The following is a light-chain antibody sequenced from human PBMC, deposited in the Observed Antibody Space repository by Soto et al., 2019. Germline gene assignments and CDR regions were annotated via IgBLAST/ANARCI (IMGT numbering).Light chain of an antibody. V-gene: IGKV3-20*01. J-gene: IGKJ1*01. Sequence: EIVLTQSPGTLSLSPGERAALSCRASQSVNNDYLAWYHQKPGRAPRLVIYGASKRATGIPDRFSGSGSGTDFTLTISRLEPEDFAVYDCQQYGSSPWTFGQGTNVEIK. CDR2: GAS. CDR3: QQYGSSPWT. CDR1: QSVNNDY.